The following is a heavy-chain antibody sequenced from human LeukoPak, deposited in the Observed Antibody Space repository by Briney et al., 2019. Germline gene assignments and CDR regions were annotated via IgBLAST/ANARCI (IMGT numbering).Heavy chain of an antibody. CDR1: GFTFGDYL. CDR3: SRGSGWLSVY. Sequence: GGSLRLSCTASGFTFGDYLMSWFRQAPGEGLEWIGFISGGTTEYAASVKGRFTISRDNSTSIAYLQMNSLTTEDTAVYYCSRGSGWLSVYWGQGTLVTVSS. J-gene: IGHJ4*02. D-gene: IGHD6-19*01. V-gene: IGHV3-49*03. CDR2: ISGGTT.